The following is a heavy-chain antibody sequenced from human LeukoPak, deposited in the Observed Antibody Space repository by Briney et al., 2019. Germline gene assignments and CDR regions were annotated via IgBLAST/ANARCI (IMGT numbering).Heavy chain of an antibody. J-gene: IGHJ4*02. CDR1: GGSISSGTYY. CDR3: ARDHEVGDGRFDY. CDR2: IYYSGST. D-gene: IGHD2-21*01. Sequence: YPSETLSLTCIVSGGSISSGTYYWGWIRQPPGKGLEWIGSIYYSGSTNYNPSLKSRVTISVDKSMHQFSLKLSSVTAADTAVYYCARDHEVGDGRFDYWGQGTLVTVSS. V-gene: IGHV4-39*07.